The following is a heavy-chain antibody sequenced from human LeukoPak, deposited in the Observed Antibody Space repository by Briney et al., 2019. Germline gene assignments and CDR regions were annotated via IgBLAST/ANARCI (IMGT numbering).Heavy chain of an antibody. CDR3: AKDRAALGTTGVDY. CDR2: ISSSSSYI. D-gene: IGHD4-11*01. V-gene: IGHV3-21*01. Sequence: PGGSLRLSCAASGFTFSSYSMNWVRQAPGKGLEWVSSISSSSSYIYYADSVKGRFTISRDNAKNSLYLQMNSLRAEDTAVYYCAKDRAALGTTGVDYWGQGTLVTVSS. CDR1: GFTFSSYS. J-gene: IGHJ4*02.